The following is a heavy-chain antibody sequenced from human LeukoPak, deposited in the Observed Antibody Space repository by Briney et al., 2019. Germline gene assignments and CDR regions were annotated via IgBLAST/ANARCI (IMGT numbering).Heavy chain of an antibody. CDR2: IKQDGSEK. Sequence: GGSPRPSCAASGFTFSNYWMSWVRQTPGKGLEWVANIKQDGSEKYYVDSVKGRFTISRDNAKNSLYLQMNSLRVEDTAVYYCASDRDYYDSSGYRFDYWGQGTLSTVSS. CDR3: ASDRDYYDSSGYRFDY. D-gene: IGHD3-22*01. V-gene: IGHV3-7*01. J-gene: IGHJ4*02. CDR1: GFTFSNYW.